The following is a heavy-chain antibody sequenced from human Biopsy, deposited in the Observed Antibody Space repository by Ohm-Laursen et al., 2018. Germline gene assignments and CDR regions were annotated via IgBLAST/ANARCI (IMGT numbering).Heavy chain of an antibody. D-gene: IGHD3-16*01. CDR1: GGSFSGYY. CDR3: ARALDYYDPYYYYAMDV. J-gene: IGHJ6*02. V-gene: IGHV4-34*01. Sequence: PGTLSLTCPVYGGSFSGYYWTWIRQPPGKGLEWIGEINHRGSASYNPSLKSRITVLVDTSKNQFSLKLRSVSAADTAVYFCARALDYYDPYYYYAMDVWGQGTSVTVSS. CDR2: INHRGSA.